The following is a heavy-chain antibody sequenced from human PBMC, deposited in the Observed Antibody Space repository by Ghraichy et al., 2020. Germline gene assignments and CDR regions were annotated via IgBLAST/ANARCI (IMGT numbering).Heavy chain of an antibody. J-gene: IGHJ4*02. D-gene: IGHD2-15*01. V-gene: IGHV5-51*01. CDR3: ARLFGGYCSGGSCYPKLDFDY. Sequence: GESLNISCKGSGYSFTSYWIGWVRQMPGKGLEWMGIIYPGDSDTRYSPSFQGQVTISADKSISTAYLQWSSLKASDTAMYYCARLFGGYCSGGSCYPKLDFDYWGQGTLVTVSS. CDR1: GYSFTSYW. CDR2: IYPGDSDT.